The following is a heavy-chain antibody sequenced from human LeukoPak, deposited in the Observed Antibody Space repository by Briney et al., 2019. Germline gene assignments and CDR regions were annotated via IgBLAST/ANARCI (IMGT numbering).Heavy chain of an antibody. V-gene: IGHV3-23*01. CDR1: GFTFSSYA. Sequence: GGSLRLSCAASGFTFSSYAMSWVRQAPGKGLEWVSAISGSGGTTYYADSVRGRFTISRDNSKNILFLQLNSLRAEDTAVYYCAKIGRIAVAGTNCWGQGTLVTVSS. CDR3: AKIGRIAVAGTNC. CDR2: ISGSGGTT. D-gene: IGHD6-19*01. J-gene: IGHJ4*02.